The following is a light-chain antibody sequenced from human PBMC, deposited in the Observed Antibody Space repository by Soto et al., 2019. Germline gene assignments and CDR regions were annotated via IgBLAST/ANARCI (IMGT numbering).Light chain of an antibody. CDR2: WAS. CDR3: QQYHSAPIT. CDR1: QNVLSTSNNKXY. Sequence: DFVMTQSLDSLAVSLGERATINCKSSQNVLSTSNNKXYLAWFQQKXGQPPKXXIYWASVRESGVPDRFSGSGSGTDFTLTISSLQAEDVAVYYCQQYHSAPITFGQGTRLEIK. J-gene: IGKJ5*01. V-gene: IGKV4-1*01.